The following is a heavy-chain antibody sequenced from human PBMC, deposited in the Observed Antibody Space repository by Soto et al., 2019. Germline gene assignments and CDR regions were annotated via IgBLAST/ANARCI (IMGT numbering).Heavy chain of an antibody. Sequence: SETLSLTCTVSGGSISGYYWSWIRQPPGKGLEWIGYIYYSGSTNYNPSLKSRVTISADTSKNQFSLKLTSVTAADTAVYYCAGGGYSSGWNNYFDCWGRGTLFSVSS. V-gene: IGHV4-59*01. CDR1: GGSISGYY. J-gene: IGHJ4*02. CDR2: IYYSGST. CDR3: AGGGYSSGWNNYFDC. D-gene: IGHD6-25*01.